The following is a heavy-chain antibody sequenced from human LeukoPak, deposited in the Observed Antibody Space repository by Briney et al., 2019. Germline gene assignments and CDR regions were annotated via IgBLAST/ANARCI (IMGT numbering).Heavy chain of an antibody. Sequence: GGSLRLSCAASGFKFGDYFTSWIRQSPEKGLQWVAFISTSSANIRYADFVKGRFTISRDNAKNSLYLQMHSLRTEDTAVYYCATSRVFDYWGQGDLVTVSS. V-gene: IGHV3-11*04. CDR1: GFKFGDYF. CDR2: ISTSSANI. CDR3: ATSRVFDY. J-gene: IGHJ4*02.